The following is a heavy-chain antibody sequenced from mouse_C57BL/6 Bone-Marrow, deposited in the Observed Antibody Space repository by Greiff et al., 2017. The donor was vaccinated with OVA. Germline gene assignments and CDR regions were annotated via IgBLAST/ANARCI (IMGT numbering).Heavy chain of an antibody. CDR1: GYTFTSYW. CDR3: ARRILWYFDV. J-gene: IGHJ1*03. Sequence: QVQLQQPGAELVKPGASVKLSCKASGYTFTSYWMQWVKQRPGQGLEWIGEIDPSDSYTNYNQKFKGKATLTVDTSTSTAYMQRSSLAAEDSAVYYCARRILWYFDVWGTGTTVTVSS. V-gene: IGHV1-50*01. CDR2: IDPSDSYT.